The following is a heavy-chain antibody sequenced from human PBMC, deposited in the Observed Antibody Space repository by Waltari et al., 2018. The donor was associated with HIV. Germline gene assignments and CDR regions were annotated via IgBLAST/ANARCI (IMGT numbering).Heavy chain of an antibody. J-gene: IGHJ4*02. D-gene: IGHD2-8*01. V-gene: IGHV3-74*01. Sequence: EVLLVESGGGLVRPGGSLRLSCAASGFTFNNFWMHWVRQIPGKGLLWIARINGNGTGADDADSGKCRFITSRDNTKNTLYLQMSGLSADDTALYYGVRDPYSTNSVDYWGQGTLVTVSS. CDR1: GFTFNNFW. CDR3: VRDPYSTNSVDY. CDR2: INGNGTGA.